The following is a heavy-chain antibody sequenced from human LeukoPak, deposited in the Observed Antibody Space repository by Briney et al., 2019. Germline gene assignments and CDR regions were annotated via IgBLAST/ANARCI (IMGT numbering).Heavy chain of an antibody. V-gene: IGHV3-48*03. CDR3: ARVPAYYDSSGSNDPYFDF. D-gene: IGHD3-22*01. Sequence: PGGSLRLSCAASGFTFSSYEMNWVRQAPGKGLEWVSYISSSGSTIYYADSVKGRFTISRDNAKNSLYLQMNSLRAEDTAVYYCARVPAYYDSSGSNDPYFDFWGQGTLVTVSS. CDR2: ISSSGSTI. CDR1: GFTFSSYE. J-gene: IGHJ4*02.